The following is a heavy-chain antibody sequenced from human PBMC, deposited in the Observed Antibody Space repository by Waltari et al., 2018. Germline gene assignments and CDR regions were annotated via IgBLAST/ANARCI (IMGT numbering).Heavy chain of an antibody. Sequence: EVQLVQSGAEVKKPGESLKISCKGSGYSFTSYWIGWVRQMPGKGLEWMRITYPGESDTSYSPSFQGQGTIAADKSISTAYLQWSSLKASDTAMCYCARQPTYCSSTSCFDDAFDIWGQGTMVTVSS. V-gene: IGHV5-51*01. CDR2: TYPGESDT. CDR1: GYSFTSYW. J-gene: IGHJ3*02. D-gene: IGHD2-2*01. CDR3: ARQPTYCSSTSCFDDAFDI.